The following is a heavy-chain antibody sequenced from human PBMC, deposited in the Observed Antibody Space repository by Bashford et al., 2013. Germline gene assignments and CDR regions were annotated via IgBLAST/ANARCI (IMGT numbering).Heavy chain of an antibody. CDR2: THPDDSVT. Sequence: WVRHDARGKGPGGGWGVTHPDDSVTRYSPSFEGRVTISVDKAISTAYLHWSSLKASDTAIYYCARLIVGSWGDAFDIWGQGTMVTVSS. D-gene: IGHD1-26*01. CDR3: ARLIVGSWGDAFDI. J-gene: IGHJ3*02. V-gene: IGHV5-51*01.